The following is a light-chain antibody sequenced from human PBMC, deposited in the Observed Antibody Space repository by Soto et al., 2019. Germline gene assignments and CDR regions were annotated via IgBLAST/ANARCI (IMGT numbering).Light chain of an antibody. J-gene: IGKJ4*01. Sequence: EIVMTQSPATLSGSPGERVTLSCRASHGVSSNLAWYQQKPGQAPRLLIYGAATRATGVPDRFSGSGSGTEFTLSISSLQSEDFAVYYCQQYNNWPRTFGGGTTVEIK. V-gene: IGKV3-15*01. CDR2: GAA. CDR1: HGVSSN. CDR3: QQYNNWPRT.